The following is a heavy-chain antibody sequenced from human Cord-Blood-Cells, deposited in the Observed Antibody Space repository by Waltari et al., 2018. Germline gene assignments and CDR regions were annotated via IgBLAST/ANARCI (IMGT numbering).Heavy chain of an antibody. CDR3: ARLGSSSWKDAFDI. Sequence: EVQLVQSGAEVKKPGESLKISCKGSGYSFTSYWIGWGRQMHGKGLEWMGIIYPGESDTRNSTSFQGQVTISADKSISTAYLQWSSLKASDTAMYYCARLGSSSWKDAFDIWGQGTMVTVSS. CDR1: GYSFTSYW. V-gene: IGHV5-51*01. D-gene: IGHD6-13*01. CDR2: IYPGESDT. J-gene: IGHJ3*02.